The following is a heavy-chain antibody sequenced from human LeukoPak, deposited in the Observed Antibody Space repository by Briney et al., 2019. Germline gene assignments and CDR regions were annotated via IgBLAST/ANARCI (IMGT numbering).Heavy chain of an antibody. CDR3: ARQLGYFDY. J-gene: IGHJ4*02. CDR2: IYYSGST. V-gene: IGHV4-59*01. CDR1: GGSISSYY. Sequence: SETLSLTCTVSGGSISSYYWSWIRQPPGKGLEWIGYIYYSGSTNYSPSLKSRVTISVDTSKNQFSLKLSSVTAADTAVYYCARQLGYFDYWGQGTLVTVSS. D-gene: IGHD6-6*01.